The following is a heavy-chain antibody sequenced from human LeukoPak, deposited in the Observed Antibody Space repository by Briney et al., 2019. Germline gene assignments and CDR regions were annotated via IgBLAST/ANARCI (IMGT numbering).Heavy chain of an antibody. CDR3: AKDWQWLARNLVGWFDP. D-gene: IGHD6-19*01. CDR1: GFTFSSYG. V-gene: IGHV3-23*01. Sequence: GGSLRLSCAASGFTFSSYGMSWVRQAPGEGLEWGSAISGSGGSTYYADSVKGGFTISRDNSKNTLYLQMNSLRAEDTAVYYCAKDWQWLARNLVGWFDPWGQGTLVTVSS. J-gene: IGHJ5*02. CDR2: ISGSGGST.